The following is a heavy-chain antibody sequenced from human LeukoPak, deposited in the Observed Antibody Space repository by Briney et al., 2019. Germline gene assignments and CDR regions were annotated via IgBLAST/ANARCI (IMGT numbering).Heavy chain of an antibody. D-gene: IGHD4-17*01. CDR3: AREPHEWFATVTTGYYFDY. CDR2: ISSSGSTI. Sequence: GGSLRLSCAASGFTVSSNYMSWVRQAPGRGLEWVSYISSSGSTIYYADSVKGRFTISRDNAKKSLYLRLNSLRAEDTAVYYCAREPHEWFATVTTGYYFDYWGQGTLVTVSS. V-gene: IGHV3-11*04. J-gene: IGHJ4*02. CDR1: GFTVSSNY.